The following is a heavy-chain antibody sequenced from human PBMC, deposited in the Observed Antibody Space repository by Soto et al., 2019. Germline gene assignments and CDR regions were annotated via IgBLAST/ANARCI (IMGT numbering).Heavy chain of an antibody. D-gene: IGHD5-12*01. CDR1: GGSTSNYY. CDR2: VLYSGDT. V-gene: IGHV4-59*07. J-gene: IGHJ4*02. Sequence: PSDTLSRTCTGSGGSTSNYYCGGIRQSAGKGLEWIGYVLYSGDTKYNPSLKSRVTISIDKSKNQFSLKLTSVTAADTAVYYCAKANSGYGSFDHWGQGMLVTVS. CDR3: AKANSGYGSFDH.